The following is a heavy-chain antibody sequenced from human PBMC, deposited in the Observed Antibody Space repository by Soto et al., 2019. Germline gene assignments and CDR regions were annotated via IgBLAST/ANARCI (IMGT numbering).Heavy chain of an antibody. CDR3: PQIMGENDGVTDWFDP. J-gene: IGHJ5*02. CDR2: IYWDDDK. CDR1: GFSLSTSGVG. V-gene: IGHV2-5*02. D-gene: IGHD2-8*01. Sequence: SGPTLVNATQTLRLTCTFSGFSLSTSGVGVGWIRQPPGKALEWLALIYWDDDKRYSPSLKSRLTITKDTSKNQVVLTMTNMDPVETATYYCPQIMGENDGVTDWFDPWGRGAVVPVS.